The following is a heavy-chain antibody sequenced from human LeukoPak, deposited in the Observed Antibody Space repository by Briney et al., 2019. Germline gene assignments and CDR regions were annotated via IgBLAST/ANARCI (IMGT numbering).Heavy chain of an antibody. CDR3: ARDLTDIDMDV. D-gene: IGHD5-12*01. J-gene: IGHJ6*02. Sequence: GASVKVSCKASGDTFSSYAISWVRQAPGQGLEWMGRIIPILGIANYAQKFQGRVTITADKSTSTAYMELSSLRSEDTAVYYCARDLTDIDMDVWGQGTTVTVSS. V-gene: IGHV1-69*04. CDR1: GDTFSSYA. CDR2: IIPILGIA.